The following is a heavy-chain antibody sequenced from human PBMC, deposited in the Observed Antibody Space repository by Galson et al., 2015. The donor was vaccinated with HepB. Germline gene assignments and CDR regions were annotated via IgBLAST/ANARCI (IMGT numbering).Heavy chain of an antibody. CDR3: ARDREVGATRVGNGMDV. CDR2: INPSGGST. Sequence: SVKVSCKASGYTFTSYYMHWVRQAPGQGLEWMGIINPSGGSTSYAQKFQGRVTMTRDTSTSTVYMELSSLRSEDTAVYYCARDREVGATRVGNGMDVWGQGTTVTVSS. V-gene: IGHV1-46*01. D-gene: IGHD1-26*01. CDR1: GYTFTSYY. J-gene: IGHJ6*02.